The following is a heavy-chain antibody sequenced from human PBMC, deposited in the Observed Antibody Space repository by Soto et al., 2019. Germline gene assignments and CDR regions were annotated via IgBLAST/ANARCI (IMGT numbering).Heavy chain of an antibody. CDR1: CGSISSGDYY. CDR3: ARVGPAASFDY. CDR2: IYYSGST. J-gene: IGHJ4*02. D-gene: IGHD2-2*01. V-gene: IGHV4-30-4*01. Sequence: SETLSLTCTVSCGSISSGDYYWSWIRQPPGKGLEWIGYIYYSGSTYYNPSLKSRVTISVDTSKNQFSLKLSSVTAADTAVYYCARVGPAASFDYWGQGTLVTVSS.